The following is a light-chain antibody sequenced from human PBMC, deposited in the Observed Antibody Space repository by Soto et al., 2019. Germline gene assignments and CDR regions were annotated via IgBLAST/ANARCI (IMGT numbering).Light chain of an antibody. CDR2: GES. Sequence: EIVMTQSPATLSVSPGERATLSCRASQSVSSSYLAWYQQKPGQAPRLLIYGESSRATGIPDRFSGSGSGTDFTLTISRLEPEDFAVYYCQQYGSSRTVGQGTKVDIK. CDR1: QSVSSSY. CDR3: QQYGSSRT. V-gene: IGKV3-20*01. J-gene: IGKJ1*01.